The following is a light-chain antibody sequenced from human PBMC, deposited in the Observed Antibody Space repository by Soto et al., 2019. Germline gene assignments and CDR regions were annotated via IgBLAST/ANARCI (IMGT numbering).Light chain of an antibody. CDR3: QQSYTTLFT. V-gene: IGKV1-39*01. CDR2: AAS. Sequence: IQMSQAPSSLSASVGDRVTIPRLISHNIYNYLHWYAQKPGKAPKLLMFAASTWQSGVPSRFSGSGSETDFTLTISSLQPEDLATYYCQQSYTTLFTFGLATKVDIK. J-gene: IGKJ3*01. CDR1: HNIYNY.